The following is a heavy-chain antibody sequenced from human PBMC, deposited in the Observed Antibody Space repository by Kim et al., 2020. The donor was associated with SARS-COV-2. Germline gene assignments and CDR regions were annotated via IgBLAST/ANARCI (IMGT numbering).Heavy chain of an antibody. V-gene: IGHV4-39*01. J-gene: IGHJ3*02. CDR3: VRATVVIYDAFDI. Sequence: YHPSHRGRVTISVDTSKNQFSLKLSSVTAADTAVYYSVRATVVIYDAFDIWGQGTMVTVSS. D-gene: IGHD4-17*01.